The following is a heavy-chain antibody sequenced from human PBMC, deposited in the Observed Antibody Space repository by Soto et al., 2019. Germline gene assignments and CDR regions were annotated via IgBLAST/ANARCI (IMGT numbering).Heavy chain of an antibody. CDR1: GFPFSNYG. CDR3: AKDWGSSSRDYYYGMDV. D-gene: IGHD6-6*01. Sequence: QAQLVESGGGVVQTGRSLRLSCAASGFPFSNYGMHWVRQAPGKGLEWVAVISYDGGIEYYTDSVKGRFTISRDNSKNTLYQQMNSLRAEDTALYYCAKDWGSSSRDYYYGMDVWGRGTTVTVS. CDR2: ISYDGGIE. J-gene: IGHJ6*02. V-gene: IGHV3-30*18.